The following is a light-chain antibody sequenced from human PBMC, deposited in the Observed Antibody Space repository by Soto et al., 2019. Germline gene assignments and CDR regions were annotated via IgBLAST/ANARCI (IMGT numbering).Light chain of an antibody. Sequence: EIVLTQSPGTLSLSPGERATLSCRASQSVRSSYLAWYQQKPGQAPRLLIYGASSRATGIPDRLSGSGSGTDFTLTISRLEPEDFAVYYCQQYGSSPTTFGQGTKVELK. CDR1: QSVRSSY. CDR3: QQYGSSPTT. V-gene: IGKV3-20*01. CDR2: GAS. J-gene: IGKJ1*01.